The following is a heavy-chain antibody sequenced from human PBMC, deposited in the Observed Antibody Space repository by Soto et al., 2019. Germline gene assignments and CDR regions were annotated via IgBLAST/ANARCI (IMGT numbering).Heavy chain of an antibody. V-gene: IGHV1-3*04. CDR1: GYTFTHYA. CDR2: INTDNGNT. J-gene: IGHJ3*02. D-gene: IGHD2-8*01. CDR3: ARQGDSRILRDTFDI. Sequence: QVQLVQSGAEVKQPGASVKVSCKSSGYTFTHYAMHWVRQAPGQGLEWLGWINTDNGNTAFSQKFQGRVSITMDTSASKAYVELISLISEDTAVYYCARQGDSRILRDTFDIWGQGTLVTVAS.